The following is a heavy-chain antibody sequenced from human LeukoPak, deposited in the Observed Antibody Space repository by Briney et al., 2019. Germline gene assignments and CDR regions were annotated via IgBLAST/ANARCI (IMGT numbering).Heavy chain of an antibody. V-gene: IGHV4-61*01. CDR2: IYYSGST. J-gene: IGHJ4*02. CDR3: ARRGWKGFDY. Sequence: SETLSLTCTVSGGSVSSGSYDWGWIRQPPGKGLEWIGYIYYSGSTNYNPSLKSRCTISVDTSKNQFSLKLSSVTAADTAVYYCARRGWKGFDYWGQGTLVTVSS. CDR1: GGSVSSGSYD. D-gene: IGHD6-19*01.